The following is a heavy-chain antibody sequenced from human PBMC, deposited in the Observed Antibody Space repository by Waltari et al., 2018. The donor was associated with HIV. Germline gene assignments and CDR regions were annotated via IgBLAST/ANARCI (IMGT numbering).Heavy chain of an antibody. D-gene: IGHD3-3*01. CDR2: INAGNGNT. V-gene: IGHV1-3*01. Sequence: QVQLVQSGAEVKKPGASVKVSCKASGYTFTSYAMHWVRQAPGQRLEWMGWINAGNGNTKYSQKFQGRVTITRDTSASTAYMELSSLRSEDTAVYYCARGPPYDFWSGHFDYWGQGTLVTVSS. J-gene: IGHJ4*02. CDR1: GYTFTSYA. CDR3: ARGPPYDFWSGHFDY.